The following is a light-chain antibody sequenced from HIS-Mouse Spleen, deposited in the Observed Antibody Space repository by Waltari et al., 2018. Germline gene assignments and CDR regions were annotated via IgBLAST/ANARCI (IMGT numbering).Light chain of an antibody. CDR1: QSVSSSY. CDR2: GAS. V-gene: IGKV3-20*01. J-gene: IGKJ4*01. Sequence: EIVLTQSPGTLSLSPGERATLSCRASQSVSSSYFAWYQQKPGQAPRLLIYGASSRATGIPDRFSGSGSGTDFTLTISRLEPEDFAVYYCQQYGSSPPALTFGGGTKVEIK. CDR3: QQYGSSPPALT.